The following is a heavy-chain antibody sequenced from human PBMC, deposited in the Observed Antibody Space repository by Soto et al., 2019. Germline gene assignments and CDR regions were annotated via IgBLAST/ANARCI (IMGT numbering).Heavy chain of an antibody. CDR1: GGSISSGGYY. CDR3: ARQAYSGSYDSHNWFDP. CDR2: IYYSGST. D-gene: IGHD1-26*01. Sequence: SETLSLTCTVSGGSISSGGYYWSWIRQHPGKGLEWIGYIYYSGSTDYNPSLKSRVTISVDTSKNQFSLKLTSVTAADTAVYYCARQAYSGSYDSHNWFDPWGQGTLVTVSS. J-gene: IGHJ5*02. V-gene: IGHV4-31*03.